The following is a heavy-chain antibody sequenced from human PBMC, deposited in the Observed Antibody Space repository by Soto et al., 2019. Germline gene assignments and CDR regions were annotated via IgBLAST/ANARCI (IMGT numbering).Heavy chain of an antibody. D-gene: IGHD1-1*01. CDR3: ARASPVRLYYYYYGMDV. Sequence: GASVKVSCKASGYTFTSYDINWVRQATGQGLEWMGWMNPNSGNTGYAQKFQGRVTMTRNTSISTAYMELSSLRSEDTAVYYCARASPVRLYYYYYGMDVWGQGTTVTVSS. J-gene: IGHJ6*02. CDR1: GYTFTSYD. CDR2: MNPNSGNT. V-gene: IGHV1-8*01.